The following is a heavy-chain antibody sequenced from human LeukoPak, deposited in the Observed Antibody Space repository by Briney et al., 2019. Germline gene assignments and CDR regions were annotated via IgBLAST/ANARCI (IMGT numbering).Heavy chain of an antibody. D-gene: IGHD2-2*02. CDR2: IRYDGSNE. Sequence: GGSLRLSCAASGFTFSTYGMHWVRQAPGKGLKWVAFIRYDGSNEYYADSVKGRFTISRDTSKNTLYLQMNSLRAEDTAVYYCAKGYCSSTSCYTALGDYWDQGTLVTVSS. V-gene: IGHV3-30*02. CDR1: GFTFSTYG. CDR3: AKGYCSSTSCYTALGDY. J-gene: IGHJ4*02.